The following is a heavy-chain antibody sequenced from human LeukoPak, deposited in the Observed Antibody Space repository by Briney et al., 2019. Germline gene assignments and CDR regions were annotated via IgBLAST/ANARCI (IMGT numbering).Heavy chain of an antibody. CDR1: GFTFSNAW. CDR2: IKSKTGGGTT. V-gene: IGHV3-15*01. CDR3: TTGVMVDP. J-gene: IGHJ5*01. D-gene: IGHD3-16*01. Sequence: PGGSLRLSCAASGFTFSNAWMSWVRQAPRKGLEWVGRIKSKTGGGTTDYAAPVKGRFTISRDDSKNTLYLQMNRLNTADRAVYYCTTGVMVDPWSQPTPVTASS.